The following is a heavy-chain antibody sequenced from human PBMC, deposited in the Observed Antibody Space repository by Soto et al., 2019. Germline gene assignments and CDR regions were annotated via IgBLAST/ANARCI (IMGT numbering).Heavy chain of an antibody. CDR2: IYHSGST. V-gene: IGHV4-4*02. CDR3: ARDEFDRSNHFGRFNT. D-gene: IGHD1-26*01. Sequence: NPSETLSLTCAVAGGSIRSHTWWTWVRQPPGKGLEWIGEIYHSGSTNYNPSPEGRITISVDRSKNQFSLELISVTAADTAVYYCARDEFDRSNHFGRFNTWGQGALVTVSS. CDR1: GGSIRSHTW. J-gene: IGHJ5*02.